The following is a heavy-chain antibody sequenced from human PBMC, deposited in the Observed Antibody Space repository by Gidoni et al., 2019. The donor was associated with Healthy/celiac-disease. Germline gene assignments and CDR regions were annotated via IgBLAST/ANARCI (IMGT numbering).Heavy chain of an antibody. Sequence: GGSISSSSYYWGWIRQPPGKGLEWIGSIYYSGSTYYNPSLKSRVTISVDTSKNQFSLKLSSVTAADTAVYYCARRRIAARPFDYWGQGTLVTVSS. D-gene: IGHD6-6*01. V-gene: IGHV4-39*01. CDR3: ARRRIAARPFDY. CDR2: IYYSGST. CDR1: GGSISSSSYY. J-gene: IGHJ4*02.